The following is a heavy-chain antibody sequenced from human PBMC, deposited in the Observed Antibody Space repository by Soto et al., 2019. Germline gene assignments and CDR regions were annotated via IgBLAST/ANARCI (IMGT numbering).Heavy chain of an antibody. CDR2: IIPIFGTA. V-gene: IGHV1-69*13. CDR1: GGTFCSYA. J-gene: IGHJ6*02. Sequence: SVKVSCKASGGTFCSYAISWVRQAPRQGLEWMGGIIPIFGTANYAQKFQGRVTITADESTSTAYMELSSLRSEDTAVYCCARVGYDFWSGYYGDYYYGMDVWGQGTTVTVSS. CDR3: ARVGYDFWSGYYGDYYYGMDV. D-gene: IGHD3-3*01.